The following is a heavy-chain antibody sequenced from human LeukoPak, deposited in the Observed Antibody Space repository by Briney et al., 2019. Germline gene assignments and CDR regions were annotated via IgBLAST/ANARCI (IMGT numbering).Heavy chain of an antibody. CDR3: ASGQQLGY. D-gene: IGHD6-6*01. CDR1: GFTFSNYW. CDR2: IKQVGSEK. V-gene: IGHV3-7*01. J-gene: IGHJ4*02. Sequence: TGGSLRRSCAASGFTFSNYWMSWVRQAPGKGLEWVANIKQVGSEKYYVDSVKGRFTISRDNAKNSLYLQMNSLRAEDTAVYYCASGQQLGYWGQGTLVTVSS.